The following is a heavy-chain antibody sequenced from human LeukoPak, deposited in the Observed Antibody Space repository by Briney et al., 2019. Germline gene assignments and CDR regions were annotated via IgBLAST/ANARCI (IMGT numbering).Heavy chain of an antibody. D-gene: IGHD3-22*01. J-gene: IGHJ3*02. CDR1: GFTFSDYY. CDR3: ARNYDSSGRDAFDI. Sequence: KPGGSLRLSCAASGFTFSDYYMSWIRQAPGKGLEWVSYISSSGSTIYCADSVKGRFTISRDNAKNSLYLQMNSLRAEDTAVYYCARNYDSSGRDAFDIWGQGTMVTVSS. V-gene: IGHV3-11*01. CDR2: ISSSGSTI.